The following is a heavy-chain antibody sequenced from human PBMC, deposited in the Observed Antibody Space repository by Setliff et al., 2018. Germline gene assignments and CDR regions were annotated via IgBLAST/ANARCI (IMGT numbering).Heavy chain of an antibody. V-gene: IGHV3-11*04. CDR2: ISGAGTTV. J-gene: IGHJ6*02. Sequence: PGGSLRLSCAASGFRFSGLYMSWVRQVPGKGLEWLSKISGAGTTVYYADSVRGRFTISRDNAKNSLYLQMNSLRAEDSAVYYCARDGVFYAMDFWGQGTTVTVSS. D-gene: IGHD3-10*01. CDR1: GFRFSGLY. CDR3: ARDGVFYAMDF.